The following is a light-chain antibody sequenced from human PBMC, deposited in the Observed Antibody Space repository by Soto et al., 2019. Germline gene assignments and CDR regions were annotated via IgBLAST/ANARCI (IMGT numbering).Light chain of an antibody. J-gene: IGKJ2*01. V-gene: IGKV3-15*01. Sequence: EIVMTQSPATLSVSPGGSATLSCRASQHVSSNLAWYRQKPGQAPTLLIYRASTRATGIPATFSGSCSGTEFTLTISSLQSEDFAVYYCQQYNKWPYTFGQGTKLEI. CDR2: RAS. CDR3: QQYNKWPYT. CDR1: QHVSSN.